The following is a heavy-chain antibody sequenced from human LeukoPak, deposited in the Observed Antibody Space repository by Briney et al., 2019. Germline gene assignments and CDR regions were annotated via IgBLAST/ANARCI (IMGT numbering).Heavy chain of an antibody. J-gene: IGHJ6*03. CDR2: IYSSGIT. Sequence: PSETLSLTCTVSGGSISSYYWSWIRQPPGKGLEWIGYIYSSGITNYNPSLKSRVTISVDTSKNQFPLKLSSVTAADTAVYYCARHYDYYYMDVWGKETTVTVSS. V-gene: IGHV4-4*09. CDR1: GGSISSYY. CDR3: ARHYDYYYMDV.